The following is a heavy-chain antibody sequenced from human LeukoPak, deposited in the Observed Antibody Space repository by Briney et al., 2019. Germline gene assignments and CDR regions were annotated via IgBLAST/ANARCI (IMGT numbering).Heavy chain of an antibody. V-gene: IGHV4-38-2*01. D-gene: IGHD2-2*02. J-gene: IGHJ3*02. CDR3: ALNPGGGYCSSTSCYISAFDI. CDR2: IYHSGST. Sequence: SETLSLTCAVSGYSISSGYYWGWIRQPPGKGLEWIGSIYHSGSTYYNPSLKSRVTISVDTSKNQFSLKLSSVTAVDTAVYYCALNPGGGYCSSTSCYISAFDIWGQGTMVTVSS. CDR1: GYSISSGYY.